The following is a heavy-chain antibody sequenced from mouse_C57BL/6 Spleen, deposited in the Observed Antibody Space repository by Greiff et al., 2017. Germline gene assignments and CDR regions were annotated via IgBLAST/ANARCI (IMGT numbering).Heavy chain of an antibody. Sequence: QVQLQQPGAELVRPGSSVKLSCKASGYTFTSYWMHWVKQRPIQGLEWIGNIDPSDSETHYNQKFKDKATLTVDKSSSTAYMQLSSLTSEDSAVYYCARSYYSNYGAYWGQGTLVTVSA. CDR3: ARSYYSNYGAY. D-gene: IGHD2-5*01. CDR1: GYTFTSYW. J-gene: IGHJ3*01. CDR2: IDPSDSET. V-gene: IGHV1-52*01.